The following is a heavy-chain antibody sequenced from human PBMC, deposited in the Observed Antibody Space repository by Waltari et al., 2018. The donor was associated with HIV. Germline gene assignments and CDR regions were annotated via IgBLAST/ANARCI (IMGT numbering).Heavy chain of an antibody. CDR3: ARRRTGRLDL. CDR2: ITDDGSTT. CDR1: GLSILDYA. J-gene: IGHJ6*02. D-gene: IGHD3-9*01. V-gene: IGHV3-30*03. Sequence: IESGGGVVQTGTSLPLSSVASGLSILDYAMHWVRQPAGSWLGWIGVITDDGSTTFLVDSLKDRFTISSDNSKDTLYLAMKKLGVDDSSVYYCARRRTGRLDLWGQGATVIVS.